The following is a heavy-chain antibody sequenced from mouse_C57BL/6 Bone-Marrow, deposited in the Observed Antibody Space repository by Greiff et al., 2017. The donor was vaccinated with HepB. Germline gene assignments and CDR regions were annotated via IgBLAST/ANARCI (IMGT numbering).Heavy chain of an antibody. CDR1: GFNIKDDY. V-gene: IGHV14-4*01. D-gene: IGHD1-1*01. Sequence: VQLQQSGAELVRPGASVKLSCTASGFNIKDDYMHWVKQRPEQGLEWIGWIDPENGDTENASKFQGKATITADTSSNTAYLQLSSLTSEDTAVYYCTTWGSSPSYAMDYWGQGTSVTVSS. CDR3: TTWGSSPSYAMDY. J-gene: IGHJ4*01. CDR2: IDPENGDT.